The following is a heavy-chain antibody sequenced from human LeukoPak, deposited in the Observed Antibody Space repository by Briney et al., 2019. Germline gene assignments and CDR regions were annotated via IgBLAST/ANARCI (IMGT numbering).Heavy chain of an antibody. CDR1: GFTFSSYE. J-gene: IGHJ4*02. V-gene: IGHV3-48*03. Sequence: PGGSLRLSCAASGFTFSSYEMNWVRQAPVKGLEWVSYISSSGSTIYYADSVKGRFTISRDNAKNSLYLEMNGLRAQDTAVYYCAREPYSSGLDYWGQGTLVTVSS. D-gene: IGHD6-19*01. CDR2: ISSSGSTI. CDR3: AREPYSSGLDY.